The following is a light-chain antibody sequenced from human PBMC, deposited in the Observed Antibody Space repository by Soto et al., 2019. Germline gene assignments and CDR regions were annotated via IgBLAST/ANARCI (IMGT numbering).Light chain of an antibody. Sequence: SVLTQPPSASGTPGQRVTLSCSGSSSNIETNTVDWYQHLPGTAPKVLIFNNNQRPSGVPDRFSGSKSGTSASLAISGLQSEDEADYYCAVWDDSLSGMVFGGGTKVTVL. CDR1: SSNIETNT. J-gene: IGLJ2*01. CDR3: AVWDDSLSGMV. CDR2: NNN. V-gene: IGLV1-44*01.